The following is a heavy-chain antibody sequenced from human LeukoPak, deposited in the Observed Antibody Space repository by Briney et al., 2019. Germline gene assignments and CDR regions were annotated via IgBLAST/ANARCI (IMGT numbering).Heavy chain of an antibody. Sequence: SETLSLTCAVYGGSFSGYYWSWIRQPPGKGLEWIGEINHSGSTNYNPSLKSRVTISVDTSKNQFSLKLSSVTAADTAVYYCARGADPNRFFDYWGQGTLATVSS. J-gene: IGHJ4*02. CDR3: ARGADPNRFFDY. D-gene: IGHD1/OR15-1a*01. V-gene: IGHV4-34*01. CDR1: GGSFSGYY. CDR2: INHSGST.